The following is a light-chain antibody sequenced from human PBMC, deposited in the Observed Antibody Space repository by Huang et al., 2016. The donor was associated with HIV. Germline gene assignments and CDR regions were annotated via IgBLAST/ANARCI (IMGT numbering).Light chain of an antibody. CDR3: QQYGSSPFT. J-gene: IGKJ2*01. CDR1: QSVSSTY. V-gene: IGKV3-20*01. Sequence: ENVLTQSPGTLSLSPGERATLSCRASQSVSSTYLAWYQQQLGQAPRLLIYGASSRATGIPDRFSASGSGTDFTLTISRLEPEDFAVYYCQQYGSSPFTFGQGTKLEIK. CDR2: GAS.